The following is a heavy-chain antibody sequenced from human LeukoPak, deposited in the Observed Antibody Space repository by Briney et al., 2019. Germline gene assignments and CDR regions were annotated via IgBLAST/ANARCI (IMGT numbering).Heavy chain of an antibody. J-gene: IGHJ6*02. V-gene: IGHV3-30-3*01. CDR3: ASPLNYGDYVSYYNGMDV. CDR1: GFTFSSYA. Sequence: GGSLRLSCAASGFTFSSYAMHWVRQAPGKGVEWVAVISYDGSNKYYADSVKGRFTISRDNSKNTLYLQMNSLRAEDTAVYYCASPLNYGDYVSYYNGMDVWGQGTTVTVSS. D-gene: IGHD4-17*01. CDR2: ISYDGSNK.